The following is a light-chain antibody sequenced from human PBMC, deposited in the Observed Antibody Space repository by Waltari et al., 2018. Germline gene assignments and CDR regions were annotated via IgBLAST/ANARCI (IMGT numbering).Light chain of an antibody. CDR2: ANY. J-gene: IGLJ2*01. CDR1: TSNIGTNT. CDR3: ATWDDSLSGRV. V-gene: IGLV1-44*01. Sequence: QSVLTQPPSTSGPPGQRVTISCCGSTSNIGTNTVTWYQLLPGTAPKTVIFANYHRPSGVPDRFSASKSGTSASLVISGLQSEDEADYFCATWDDSLSGRVFGGGTKVTVL.